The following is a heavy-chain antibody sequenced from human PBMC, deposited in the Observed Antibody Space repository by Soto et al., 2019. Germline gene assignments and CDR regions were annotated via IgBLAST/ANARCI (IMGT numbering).Heavy chain of an antibody. CDR2: IYYSGST. J-gene: IGHJ6*02. Sequence: QVQLQESGPGLVKPSQTLSLTCTVSGGSISSGGYYWSWIRQHPGKGLEWIGYIYYSGSTYYNPSLKSRVTISVDTSKNQSSLKLSSVTAADTAVYYCARDYGGIGFHYYGMDVWGQGTTVTVSS. V-gene: IGHV4-31*03. CDR1: GGSISSGGYY. CDR3: ARDYGGIGFHYYGMDV. D-gene: IGHD4-17*01.